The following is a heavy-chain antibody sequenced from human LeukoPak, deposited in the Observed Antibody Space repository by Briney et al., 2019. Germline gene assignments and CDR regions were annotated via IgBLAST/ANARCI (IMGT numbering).Heavy chain of an antibody. Sequence: GGSLILSCTGSGFNFIEYGINWVRQAPGKGLEWVAVVSYDGSNKYYADSMKGRFTISRDNSKNTLYLQMNSLRAEDTAVYYCANVNAMSTGYWGQGTLVTVSS. CDR3: ANVNAMSTGY. D-gene: IGHD2-2*01. V-gene: IGHV3-30*18. CDR2: VSYDGSNK. J-gene: IGHJ4*02. CDR1: GFNFIEYG.